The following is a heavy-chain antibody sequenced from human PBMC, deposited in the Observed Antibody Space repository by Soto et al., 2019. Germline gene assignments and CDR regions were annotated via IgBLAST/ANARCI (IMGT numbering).Heavy chain of an antibody. CDR2: IKSENVGGAT. J-gene: IGHJ5*01. V-gene: IGHV3-15*01. CDR1: GFTFSNDC. D-gene: IGHD2-21*02. CDR3: TTYSTHTFCAGGPCYSVQTNIHDS. Sequence: EVQLVESGGGLAKPGGSLTLSCAASGFTFSNDCMSWVRQAPGKGLEWIGHIKSENVGGATEYTAPVRGRFTISRGDSNHTLYLQMNSIKTEDTGVYYCTTYSTHTFCAGGPCYSVQTNIHDSWGHGMRVTVSS.